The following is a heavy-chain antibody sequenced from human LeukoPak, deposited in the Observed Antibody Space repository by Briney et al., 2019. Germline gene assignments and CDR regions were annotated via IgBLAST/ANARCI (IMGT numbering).Heavy chain of an antibody. CDR1: GFTFSSYW. V-gene: IGHV3-7*03. J-gene: IGHJ4*02. D-gene: IGHD3-9*01. Sequence: GVLRLSCVASGFTFSSYWMSWVRQAPGKGLEWVANIKQDGSEKYYVDSVKGRFTISRDNAKNSLYLQMNSLRAEDTALYYCARDAPFSERYFISWGQGTLVTVSS. CDR2: IKQDGSEK. CDR3: ARDAPFSERYFIS.